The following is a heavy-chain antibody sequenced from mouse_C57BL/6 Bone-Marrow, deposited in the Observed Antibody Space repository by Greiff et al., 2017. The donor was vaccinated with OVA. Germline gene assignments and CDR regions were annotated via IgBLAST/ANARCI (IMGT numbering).Heavy chain of an antibody. CDR3: ARELKAMDY. D-gene: IGHD1-3*01. Sequence: VQLQQSGPELVKPGASVKISCKASGYSFTGYYMNWVKQSPEKSLEWIGEINPSTGGTTYNQKFKAKATLTGDKSSSTAYMQLKSLTSEDSAVYYCARELKAMDYWGQGTSVTVSS. V-gene: IGHV1-42*01. CDR1: GYSFTGYY. CDR2: INPSTGGT. J-gene: IGHJ4*01.